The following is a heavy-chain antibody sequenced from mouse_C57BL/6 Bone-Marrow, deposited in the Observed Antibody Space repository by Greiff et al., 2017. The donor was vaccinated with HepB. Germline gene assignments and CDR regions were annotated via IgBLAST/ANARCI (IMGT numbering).Heavy chain of an antibody. D-gene: IGHD3-2*02. V-gene: IGHV1-50*01. Sequence: QVHVKQPGAELVKPGASVKLSCKASGYTFTSYWMQWVKQRPGQGLEWIGEIDPSDSYTNYNQKFKGKATLTVDTSSSTAYMQLSSLTSEDSAVYYCANFQAWFAYWGQGTLVTVSA. CDR2: IDPSDSYT. CDR1: GYTFTSYW. J-gene: IGHJ3*01. CDR3: ANFQAWFAY.